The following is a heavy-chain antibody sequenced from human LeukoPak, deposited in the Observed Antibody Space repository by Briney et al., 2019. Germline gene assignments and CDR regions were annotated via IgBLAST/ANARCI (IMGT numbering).Heavy chain of an antibody. Sequence: GGSLRLSSADSGFTFKTCNMNWVRQARGKGLEWVSTISGGGGSTYYADSVKGRFTISRDNSKNTLYLQVNSLRAEDTAVYYCAKGGKWDVTPFDYWGQGTLVTVSS. CDR2: ISGGGGST. V-gene: IGHV3-23*01. J-gene: IGHJ4*02. CDR3: AKGGKWDVTPFDY. D-gene: IGHD1-26*01. CDR1: GFTFKTCN.